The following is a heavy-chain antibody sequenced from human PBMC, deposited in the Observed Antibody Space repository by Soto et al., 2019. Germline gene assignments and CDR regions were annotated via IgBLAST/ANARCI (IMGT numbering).Heavy chain of an antibody. Sequence: ASVKVSCKASGYTFTNYAMHWVRQAPGQRLEWMGWINAGNGNTKYSQKFQGRVTITRDTSASTAYMELRSLRSDDTAVYYCARDLGRGIAVAGLFDYWGQGALVTVSS. CDR2: INAGNGNT. D-gene: IGHD6-19*01. J-gene: IGHJ4*02. V-gene: IGHV1-3*01. CDR3: ARDLGRGIAVAGLFDY. CDR1: GYTFTNYA.